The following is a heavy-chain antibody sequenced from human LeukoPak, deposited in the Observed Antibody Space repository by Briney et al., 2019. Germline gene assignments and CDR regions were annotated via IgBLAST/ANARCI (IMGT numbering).Heavy chain of an antibody. J-gene: IGHJ6*02. V-gene: IGHV4-4*02. D-gene: IGHD3-10*01. Sequence: KPSETLSLTCAVSGGSISSSNWWSWVRQPPGKGLEWIGEIYHSGSTNYNPSLKSRVTISVDKSKNQFSLKLSSVTAADTAVYYCARAPFGELLRDYYYYGMDVWGQGTTVTVSS. CDR1: GGSISSSNW. CDR3: ARAPFGELLRDYYYYGMDV. CDR2: IYHSGST.